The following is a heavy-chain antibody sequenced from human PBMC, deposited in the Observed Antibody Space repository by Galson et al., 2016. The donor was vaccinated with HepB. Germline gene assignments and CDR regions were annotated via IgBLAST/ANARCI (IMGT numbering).Heavy chain of an antibody. V-gene: IGHV3-23*01. D-gene: IGHD3-3*01. J-gene: IGHJ4*02. Sequence: SLRLSCAASGFTFSNFALTCMTWVRQAPGKGLEWVSAISGSGGSTYYADSVKGRFTISRDNSKNTLYLQMNSLRVEDTAIYYCAKGTNFWSGYKGFDSWGQGTLVTVSS. CDR2: ISGSGGST. CDR3: AKGTNFWSGYKGFDS. CDR1: GFTFSNFA.